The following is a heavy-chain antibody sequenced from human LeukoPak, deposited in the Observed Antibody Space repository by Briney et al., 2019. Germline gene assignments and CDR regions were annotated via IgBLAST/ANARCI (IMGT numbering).Heavy chain of an antibody. CDR1: GFIFSSYW. CDR3: ARDISRRSILAGDY. D-gene: IGHD3-9*01. Sequence: GGSLRLSCAASGFIFSSYWMSWVRQAPGKGLEWVANVKQDGSEKYYLDSVKGRFTISRDNAKNSLYLQMNSLRAEDTAVYYCARDISRRSILAGDYWGQGTLVTVSS. CDR2: VKQDGSEK. V-gene: IGHV3-7*01. J-gene: IGHJ4*02.